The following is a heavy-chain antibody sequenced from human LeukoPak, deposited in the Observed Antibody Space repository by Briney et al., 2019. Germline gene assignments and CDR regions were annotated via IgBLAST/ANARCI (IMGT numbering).Heavy chain of an antibody. Sequence: GGSLRLSCAASGFTVSTNYMNWVRQAPGKGLEWVSIIYSGGSTYCTDSVKGRFTISRDNSKNTLYLQMNSLRIEDTAVYYCARVGDHYHWYFDLWGRGALVTVSS. D-gene: IGHD3-10*01. J-gene: IGHJ2*01. CDR3: ARVGDHYHWYFDL. CDR1: GFTVSTNY. V-gene: IGHV3-53*01. CDR2: IYSGGST.